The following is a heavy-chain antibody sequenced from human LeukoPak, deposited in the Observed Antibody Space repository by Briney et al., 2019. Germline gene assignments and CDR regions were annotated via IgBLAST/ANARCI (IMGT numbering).Heavy chain of an antibody. D-gene: IGHD2-15*01. Sequence: GGSLGLSCAASGFTFSSYEMNWVRQAPGKGLEWVSYISSSGSTIYYADSVKGRFTISRDNAKNSLYLQMNSLRAEDTAVYYCARDSSGGSWIDAFDIWGQGTMVTVSS. CDR1: GFTFSSYE. CDR3: ARDSSGGSWIDAFDI. J-gene: IGHJ3*02. V-gene: IGHV3-48*03. CDR2: ISSSGSTI.